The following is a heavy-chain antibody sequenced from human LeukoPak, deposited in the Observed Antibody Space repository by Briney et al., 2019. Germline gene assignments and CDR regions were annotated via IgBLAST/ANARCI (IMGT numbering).Heavy chain of an antibody. CDR2: ISYDGSNK. J-gene: IGHJ4*02. Sequence: PGGSLRLSCAASGFTFSSYAMHWVRQAPGKGLEWVAVISYDGSNKYYADSVKGRFTISRDNSKNTLYLQMNSLRAEDTAVYYCARGHDSSSSLAFDYWGQGTLVTVSS. V-gene: IGHV3-30-3*01. CDR3: ARGHDSSSSLAFDY. CDR1: GFTFSSYA. D-gene: IGHD6-6*01.